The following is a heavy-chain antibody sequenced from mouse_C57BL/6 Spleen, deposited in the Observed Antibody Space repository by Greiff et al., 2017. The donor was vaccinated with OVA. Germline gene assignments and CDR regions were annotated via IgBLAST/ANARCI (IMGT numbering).Heavy chain of an antibody. J-gene: IGHJ2*01. Sequence: VQLKQSGAELVRPGASVKLSCTASGFNIKDYYMHWVKQRPEQGLEWIGWIDPENGDTEYASKFQGKATITADTSSNTAYLQLSSLTSEDTAVYYCTTGDVGGRLDYWGQGTTLTVSS. CDR1: GFNIKDYY. CDR2: IDPENGDT. D-gene: IGHD3-3*01. V-gene: IGHV14-4*01. CDR3: TTGDVGGRLDY.